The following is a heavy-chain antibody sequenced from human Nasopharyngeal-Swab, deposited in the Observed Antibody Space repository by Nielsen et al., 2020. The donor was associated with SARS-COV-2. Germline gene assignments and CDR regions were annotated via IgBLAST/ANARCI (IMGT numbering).Heavy chain of an antibody. J-gene: IGHJ4*02. D-gene: IGHD6-19*01. CDR3: ARGRSSGWYESPDY. V-gene: IGHV4-31*01. CDR1: GGSISSAGYY. CDR2: IYNSGST. Sequence: TLSLTCTVSGGSISSAGYYWSWIRQHPGKGLEWIGHIYNSGSTYYNPSLKNLFTISADTSKNQVSLKLISVTAADTAMYYCARGRSSGWYESPDYWGQGTLVTVSS.